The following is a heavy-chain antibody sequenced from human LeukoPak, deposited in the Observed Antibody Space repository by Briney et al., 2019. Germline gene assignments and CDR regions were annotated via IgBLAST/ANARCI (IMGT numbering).Heavy chain of an antibody. Sequence: GGSLRLSCAASGFTFSSYWLSWVRQAPGKGLECVANIKQDGSEKYYVDSVKGRFTISRDNAKNSLYLQMNSLRAEDTAVYYCAKDRSTTVSYTLGYFDYWGQGTLVTVSS. CDR1: GFTFSSYW. CDR3: AKDRSTTVSYTLGYFDY. D-gene: IGHD2/OR15-2a*01. CDR2: IKQDGSEK. V-gene: IGHV3-7*03. J-gene: IGHJ4*02.